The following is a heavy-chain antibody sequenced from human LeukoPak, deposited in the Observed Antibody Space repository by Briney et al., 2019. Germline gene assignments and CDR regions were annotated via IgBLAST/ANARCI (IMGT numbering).Heavy chain of an antibody. J-gene: IGHJ5*02. CDR3: ARNAAITGPRWGRQDDL. D-gene: IGHD6-25*01. CDR1: GFDFWSYD. CDR2: IRNAGSDK. V-gene: IGHV3-30*02. Sequence: GGSLRLSCAASGFDFWSYDMRWVRQAPGKGLEWVAFIRNAGSDKYYTESVKGRFTISRDNSKNILYLQMNNLRPEDTAIYYCARNAAITGPRWGRQDDLWGQGTLVTVSS.